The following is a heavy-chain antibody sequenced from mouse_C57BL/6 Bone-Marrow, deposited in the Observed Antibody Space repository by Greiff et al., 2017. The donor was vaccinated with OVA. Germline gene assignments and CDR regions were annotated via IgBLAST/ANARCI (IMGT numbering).Heavy chain of an antibody. D-gene: IGHD1-1*01. CDR2: ISTGGDYT. CDR1: GFTFSSYA. V-gene: IGHV5-9-1*02. CDR3: TVGVYSSFPFDY. Sequence: EVMLVESGEGLVKPGGSLKLSCAASGFTFSSYAMSWVRQTPEQRLEWVAYISTGGDYTYYADTVKGRSTISRDNTRITLYLHMSSLKSEDTAMYYCTVGVYSSFPFDYWGKSTTLTVSS. J-gene: IGHJ2*01.